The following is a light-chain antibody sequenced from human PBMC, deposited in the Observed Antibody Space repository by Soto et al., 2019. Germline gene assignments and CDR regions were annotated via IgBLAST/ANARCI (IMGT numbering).Light chain of an antibody. V-gene: IGLV2-8*01. Sequence: QSALTQPPSASGSPGQSVTISCTGTSSDVGGSNFVSWYQQHPGKVPKVVIYEVSRRPSGVPDRFSGSKSGNTASLTVSGLQAADEADYYCSLYTSENAYVFGTGTKVTVL. CDR1: SSDVGGSNF. CDR2: EVS. CDR3: SLYTSENAYV. J-gene: IGLJ1*01.